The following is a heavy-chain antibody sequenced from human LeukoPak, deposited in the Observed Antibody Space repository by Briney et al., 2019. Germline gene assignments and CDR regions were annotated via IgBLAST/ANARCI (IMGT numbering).Heavy chain of an antibody. Sequence: ASMKVSCKASGYTFTNSYIHWVRQAPGQGLEWMGIINPSGGSTSYPQKFQGRVTVTRDTSTSTVYMELSSLRSEDTAVYYCARDPYGSGSYYSHFDYWGQGTLVTVSS. CDR1: GYTFTNSY. D-gene: IGHD3-10*01. CDR2: INPSGGST. CDR3: ARDPYGSGSYYSHFDY. V-gene: IGHV1-46*01. J-gene: IGHJ4*02.